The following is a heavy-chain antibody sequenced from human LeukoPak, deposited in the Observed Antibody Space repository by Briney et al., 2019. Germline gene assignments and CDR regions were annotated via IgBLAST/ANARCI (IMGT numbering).Heavy chain of an antibody. V-gene: IGHV3-30*04. J-gene: IGHJ6*03. CDR3: ARAADYYDSSGQYYMDV. CDR1: RFTFSIYA. Sequence: GGSLRLSCAASRFTFSIYAMHWVRQAPGKGLECVAVISYTGMYEYYADSVKGRFTISRDNSKNTLYLQMNSLRVDDTAVYYCARAADYYDSSGQYYMDVWGKGTTVTVSS. D-gene: IGHD3-22*01. CDR2: ISYTGMYE.